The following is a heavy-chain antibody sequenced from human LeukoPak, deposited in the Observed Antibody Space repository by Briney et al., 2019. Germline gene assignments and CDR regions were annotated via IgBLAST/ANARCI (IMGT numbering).Heavy chain of an antibody. CDR3: AKVFNIGYYDSSGPDAFDI. CDR1: GFTFSSYA. D-gene: IGHD3-22*01. Sequence: SGGSLRLSCAASGFTFSSYAMSWVRQGPGKGLEWVSAISGSGGSTYYADSVKGRFTISRDNSKNTLYLQMNSLRAEDTAVYYCAKVFNIGYYDSSGPDAFDIWGQGTMVTVSS. J-gene: IGHJ3*02. V-gene: IGHV3-23*01. CDR2: ISGSGGST.